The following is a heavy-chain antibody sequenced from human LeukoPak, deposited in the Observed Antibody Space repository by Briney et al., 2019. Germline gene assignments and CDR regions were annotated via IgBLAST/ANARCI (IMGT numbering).Heavy chain of an antibody. CDR1: GFTFNTYA. V-gene: IGHV3-30-3*01. Sequence: GGSLRLSCAASGFTFNTYAMHWVRLAPGPGLDWVGVISYDGSTKCYTDSVKGRFTISRDNSKNTVYLQMDSLRPEDTAVCYCARARGTTGTTRIAFDIWGKGTMVTVSS. D-gene: IGHD1-1*01. J-gene: IGHJ3*02. CDR3: ARARGTTGTTRIAFDI. CDR2: ISYDGSTK.